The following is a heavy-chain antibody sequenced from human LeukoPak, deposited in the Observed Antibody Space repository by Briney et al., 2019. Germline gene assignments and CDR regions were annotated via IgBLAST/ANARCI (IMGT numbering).Heavy chain of an antibody. V-gene: IGHV1-2*02. CDR2: IDPNSGGT. Sequence: ASVKVSCKASGYTFTDYYIHWVRQAPGQGLEWMGWIDPNSGGTNFAQKFQGRVTMTTDTSITTAYMELTRLRSDDTAVYYCARAPSGSYFRAYFDYWGQGTLVTVSS. D-gene: IGHD1-26*01. CDR1: GYTFTDYY. J-gene: IGHJ4*02. CDR3: ARAPSGSYFRAYFDY.